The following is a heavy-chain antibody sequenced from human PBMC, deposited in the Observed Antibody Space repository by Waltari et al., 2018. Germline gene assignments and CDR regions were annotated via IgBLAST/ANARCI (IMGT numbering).Heavy chain of an antibody. CDR2: IYSGGST. CDR3: ARDHPYDLGGFDP. J-gene: IGHJ5*02. CDR1: GFTVSSNY. Sequence: EVQLVESGGGLIQPGGSLRLSCAASGFTVSSNYMSWVRQAPGKGLECVSVIYSGGSTYYADSVKGRFTISRDNSKNTLYLQMNSLRAEDTAVYYCARDHPYDLGGFDPWGQGTLVTVSS. V-gene: IGHV3-53*01. D-gene: IGHD3-3*01.